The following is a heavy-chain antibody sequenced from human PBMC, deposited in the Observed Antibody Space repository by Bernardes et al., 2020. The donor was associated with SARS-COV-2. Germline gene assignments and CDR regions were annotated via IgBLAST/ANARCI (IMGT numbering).Heavy chain of an antibody. J-gene: IGHJ4*02. CDR2: IYPPTGGT. D-gene: IGHD6-19*01. CDR3: AAVTYSSGSDFDY. CDR1: GYTFTDHY. Sequence: ASVKVSCKASGYTFTDHYIHWVRQAPGQGLEWMGWIYPPTGGTIYAQKFQGRVTMTSDTSLNTAYMDLNRLGSDDTAIHYCAAVTYSSGSDFDYWGQGTLVTVSS. V-gene: IGHV1-2*02.